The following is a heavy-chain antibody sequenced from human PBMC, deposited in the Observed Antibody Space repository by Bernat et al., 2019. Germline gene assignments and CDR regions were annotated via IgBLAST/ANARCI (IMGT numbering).Heavy chain of an antibody. Sequence: EVQLVQSGAEVKKPGESLKISCKGSGYSFTSFWIGWVRQMPGKGLEWMGVIYPGDSDTRYSPSFQGQVTITADKSISTAYLQWSTLKASDSAIYYCARRGDMEEWFDPWGQGTLVTVSS. V-gene: IGHV5-51*01. J-gene: IGHJ5*02. CDR3: ARRGDMEEWFDP. D-gene: IGHD3-10*01. CDR2: IYPGDSDT. CDR1: GYSFTSFW.